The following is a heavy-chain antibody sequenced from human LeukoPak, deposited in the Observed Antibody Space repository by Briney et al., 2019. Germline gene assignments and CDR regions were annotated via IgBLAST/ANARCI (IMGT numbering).Heavy chain of an antibody. CDR3: ARDHSEYYYDSSGYYYGY. CDR1: GFTFSSYW. D-gene: IGHD3-22*01. V-gene: IGHV3-74*01. CDR2: INSDGSST. J-gene: IGHJ4*02. Sequence: PGGSLRLSCAASGFTFSSYWMHWVRQAPGKGLVWVSRINSDGSSTSYADSVKGRFTISRDNAKNTLYLQMNSLRAKGTAVYYCARDHSEYYYDSSGYYYGYWGQGTLVTVSS.